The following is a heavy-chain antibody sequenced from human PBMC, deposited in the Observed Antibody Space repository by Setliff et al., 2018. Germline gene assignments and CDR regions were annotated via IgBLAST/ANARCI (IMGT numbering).Heavy chain of an antibody. J-gene: IGHJ4*02. D-gene: IGHD5-18*01. Sequence: ASVKVSCKASGYTFRNYAFAWVRQAPGQGLEWVGWISVYNGDTNYAQKFQGRVTLTTDTSTSTAYMELRSLTSDDSAFYYCARAPSVELVTIRTNSWFTYWGLGTLVTVSS. CDR2: ISVYNGDT. V-gene: IGHV1-18*01. CDR1: GYTFRNYA. CDR3: ARAPSVELVTIRTNSWFTY.